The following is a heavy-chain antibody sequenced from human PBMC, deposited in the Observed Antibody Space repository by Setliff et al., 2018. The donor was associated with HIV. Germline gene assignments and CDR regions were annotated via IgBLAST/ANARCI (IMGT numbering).Heavy chain of an antibody. CDR2: VSYSGST. CDR3: LRQYRGSSTKDKIDY. CDR1: GGSISSSSYY. V-gene: IGHV4-39*07. D-gene: IGHD2-2*01. Sequence: SLTCTVSGGSISSSSYYWGWIRQPPGKGLEWIGSVSYSGSTLYNPSLKSRVTMSVDTSKNQFSLRLSSVTAADTAVYFCLRQYRGSSTKDKIDYWGQGTLVTVS. J-gene: IGHJ4*02.